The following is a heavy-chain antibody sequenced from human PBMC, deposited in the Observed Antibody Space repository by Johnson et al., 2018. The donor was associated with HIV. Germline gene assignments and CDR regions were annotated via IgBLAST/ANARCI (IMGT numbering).Heavy chain of an antibody. CDR2: INWNGGST. CDR3: AKGMWGHDAFDI. D-gene: IGHD1-26*01. J-gene: IGHJ3*02. V-gene: IGHV3-20*04. CDR1: GFTVSSNY. Sequence: VQLVESGGGLVQPGGSLRRSCAASGFTVSSNYMNWVRQAPGKGLEWVSGINWNGGSTGYADSVKGRFTISRDNAKNSLYLQMNSLRAEDTAVYYCAKGMWGHDAFDIWGQGTMVTVSS.